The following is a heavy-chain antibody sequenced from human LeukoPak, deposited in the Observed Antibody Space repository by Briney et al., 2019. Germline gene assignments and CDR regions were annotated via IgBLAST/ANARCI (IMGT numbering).Heavy chain of an antibody. D-gene: IGHD3-10*01. V-gene: IGHV4-59*01. CDR3: ARVFYGSGSYYYFDY. CDR2: IYYSGST. Sequence: SETLSLTCTVSGGSISSYYWSWIRQPPGKGPEWIGYIYYSGSTNYNPSLKSRVTISVDTSKNQFSLKLSSVTAADTAVYYCARVFYGSGSYYYFDYWGQGTLVTVSS. CDR1: GGSISSYY. J-gene: IGHJ4*02.